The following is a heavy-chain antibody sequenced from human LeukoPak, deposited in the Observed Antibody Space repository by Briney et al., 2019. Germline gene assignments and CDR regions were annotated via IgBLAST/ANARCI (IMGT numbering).Heavy chain of an antibody. J-gene: IGHJ4*02. Sequence: GGSLRLSSAVSGFTFSSYWMHWVRQAPGKGVVCVSRIKSVVRSTTSAHSVKGRFTSSRQNPKNTLYLQMNSLRAEDTAVYSCAGERSDMICDSGQGTLVTVSS. CDR1: GFTFSSYW. V-gene: IGHV3-74*03. CDR2: IKSVVRST. CDR3: AGERSDMICD. D-gene: IGHD3-16*01.